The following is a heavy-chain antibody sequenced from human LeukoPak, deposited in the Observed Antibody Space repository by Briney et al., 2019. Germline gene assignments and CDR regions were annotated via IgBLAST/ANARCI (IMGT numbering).Heavy chain of an antibody. Sequence: PSETLSLTCAVYGGSFSGYYWSWIRQPPGKGLEWIGEINHSGSTNYNPSLKSRVTISVDTSKNQFSLKLSSVTAADTAVYYCARAYSSSSLGYWGQGTLVTVSS. V-gene: IGHV4-34*01. CDR1: GGSFSGYY. CDR3: ARAYSSSSLGY. CDR2: INHSGST. J-gene: IGHJ4*02. D-gene: IGHD6-6*01.